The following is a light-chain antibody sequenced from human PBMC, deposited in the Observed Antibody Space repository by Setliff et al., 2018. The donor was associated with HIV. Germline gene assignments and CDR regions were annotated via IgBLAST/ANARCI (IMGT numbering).Light chain of an antibody. CDR3: ASWDDSLKVYV. CDR1: NSNIGTTT. J-gene: IGLJ1*01. CDR2: TNS. V-gene: IGLV1-44*01. Sequence: QSVLTQSPSVSGTPGQRVTISCSGSNSNIGTTTVNWYQRLPGAAPKLLSYTNSHRPSGVPDRFSGSKSGTSASLAISGLQSEDEAEYYCASWDDSLKVYVFGSGTKVTVL.